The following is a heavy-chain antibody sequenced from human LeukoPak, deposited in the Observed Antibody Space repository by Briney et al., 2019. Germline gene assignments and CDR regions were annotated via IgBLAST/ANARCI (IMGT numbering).Heavy chain of an antibody. CDR3: ARSAIAVAGIIHGYYLDY. Sequence: GSSVKVSCKASGGTFSSYAISWVRQAPGQGLEWMGGIIPIFGTANYAQKFQGRVTITADESTSTAYMELSSLRSEDTAVCYCARSAIAVAGIIHGYYLDYWGQGTLVTVSS. CDR2: IIPIFGTA. J-gene: IGHJ4*02. CDR1: GGTFSSYA. V-gene: IGHV1-69*01. D-gene: IGHD6-19*01.